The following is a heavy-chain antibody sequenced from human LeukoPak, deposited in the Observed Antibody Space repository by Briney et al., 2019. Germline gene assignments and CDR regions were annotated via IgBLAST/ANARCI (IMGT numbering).Heavy chain of an antibody. CDR1: GFTFNNYC. D-gene: IGHD3-3*01. CDR3: ARDLTDDFWSGYHFDY. CDR2: ISSSSNYI. V-gene: IGHV3-21*01. Sequence: GGSLRLSCAASGFTFNNYCMNWVRQAPGKVLEWVSSISSSSNYIYYADSVKGRFTISRDNAKNSLYLQMNSLRAEDTAVYYCARDLTDDFWSGYHFDYWGQGTLVTVSS. J-gene: IGHJ4*02.